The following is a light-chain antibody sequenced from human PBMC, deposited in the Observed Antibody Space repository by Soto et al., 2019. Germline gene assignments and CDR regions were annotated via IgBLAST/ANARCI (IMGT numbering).Light chain of an antibody. CDR2: GAS. V-gene: IGKV3-15*01. CDR3: QPQGT. J-gene: IGKJ3*01. Sequence: EIVMTQSPATLSVSPGERATLSCRASQSVSSNLAWYQQKPGQAPRLLIYGASTRATGIPARFSGSGSGTKFTLTISSLQSEDFAVYYCQPQGTFGPGTKVHIK. CDR1: QSVSSN.